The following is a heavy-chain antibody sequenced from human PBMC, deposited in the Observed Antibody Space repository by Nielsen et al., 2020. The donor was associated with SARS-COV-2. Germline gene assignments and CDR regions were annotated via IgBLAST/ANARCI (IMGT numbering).Heavy chain of an antibody. CDR1: GYTFTSYA. V-gene: IGHV1-3*01. J-gene: IGHJ4*02. CDR3: ARDRSGYYSDYFDY. Sequence: ASVKVSCKASGYTFTSYAMHWVRQAPGQRLEWMGWINASNGNTKYSQKFKGRVTITRDTSASTAYMELSSLRSEDTAVYYCARDRSGYYSDYFDYWGQGTLVTVSS. CDR2: INASNGNT. D-gene: IGHD3-22*01.